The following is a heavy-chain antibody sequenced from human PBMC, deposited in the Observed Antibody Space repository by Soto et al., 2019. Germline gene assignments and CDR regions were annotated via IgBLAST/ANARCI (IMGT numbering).Heavy chain of an antibody. CDR1: GGSSISYY. CDR2: IYYSGST. CDR3: ARRLYYDSSGFEGGGMDV. Sequence: SETHSLTSTFSGGSSISYYWVWIRQPTGKGLEWIGSIYYSGSTYYNPSLKSRVTISVDTSKNQFSLKLSSVTAADTAVYYCARRLYYDSSGFEGGGMDVWGQGTTVTVSS. D-gene: IGHD3-22*01. V-gene: IGHV4-39*01. J-gene: IGHJ6*02.